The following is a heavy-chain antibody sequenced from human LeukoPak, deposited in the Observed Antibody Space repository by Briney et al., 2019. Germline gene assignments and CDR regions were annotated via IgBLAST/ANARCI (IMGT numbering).Heavy chain of an antibody. Sequence: ASETLSLTCTVSGGSISSYYWSWIRQPAGRGLEWIGRIYTSGSTNYNPSLKSRVTMSIDTSKNQFSLKLISVTAADTAVYYCARQTGSGLFILPGGQGTLVTVSS. CDR2: IYTSGST. J-gene: IGHJ4*02. D-gene: IGHD3/OR15-3a*01. CDR3: ARQTGSGLFILP. CDR1: GGSISSYY. V-gene: IGHV4-4*07.